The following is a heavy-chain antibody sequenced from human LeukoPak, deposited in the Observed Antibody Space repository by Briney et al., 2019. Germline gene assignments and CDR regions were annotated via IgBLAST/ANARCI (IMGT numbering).Heavy chain of an antibody. V-gene: IGHV3-21*01. CDR2: ISTSSIYI. CDR3: ARHPRCSGGSCYGDKYYFDY. D-gene: IGHD2-15*01. Sequence: GGSLRLSCAASGFTFSSYSMNWVRQAPGKGLEWVSFISTSSIYIYYTESLKGRFTVSRDNARNSLYLQMNSLRAEDTAVYYCARHPRCSGGSCYGDKYYFDYWGQGTLVTVSS. J-gene: IGHJ4*02. CDR1: GFTFSSYS.